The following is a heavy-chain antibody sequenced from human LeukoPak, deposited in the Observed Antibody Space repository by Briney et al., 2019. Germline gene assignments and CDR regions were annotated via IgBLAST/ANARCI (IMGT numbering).Heavy chain of an antibody. CDR1: GGSFSGYY. J-gene: IGHJ5*02. Sequence: PSETLSLTCAVYGGSFSGYYWSWIRQPPGKGLEWIGEINHSGSTNYNPSLKSRVTISVDTSKNQFPLKLSSVTAADTAVYYCARGRRVKGYCSSTSCYAGNWFDPWGQGTLVTVSS. V-gene: IGHV4-34*01. D-gene: IGHD2-2*01. CDR3: ARGRRVKGYCSSTSCYAGNWFDP. CDR2: INHSGST.